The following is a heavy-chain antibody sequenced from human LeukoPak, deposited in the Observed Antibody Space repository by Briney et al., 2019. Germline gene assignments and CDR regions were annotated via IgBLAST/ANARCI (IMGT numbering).Heavy chain of an antibody. CDR1: GFTFSSYA. Sequence: GGSLRLSCAASGFTFSSYAMSWVRQAPGKGLEWVSAISGSGGSTYYADSVKGRFTISRDNSKNTLYLQMNSLRVEDTAVYYCAKGGGWYFYYFDYWGQGTLVTVSS. CDR2: ISGSGGST. CDR3: AKGGGWYFYYFDY. J-gene: IGHJ4*02. D-gene: IGHD6-19*01. V-gene: IGHV3-23*01.